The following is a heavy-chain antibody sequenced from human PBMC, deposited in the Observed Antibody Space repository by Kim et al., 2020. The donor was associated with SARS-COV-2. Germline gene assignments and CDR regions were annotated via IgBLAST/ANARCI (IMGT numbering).Heavy chain of an antibody. D-gene: IGHD1-26*01. CDR3: ATHSGSYYETLNWFDP. J-gene: IGHJ5*02. V-gene: IGHV4-30-2*04. Sequence: SLKSRVTISVDTSKNQFSLKLSSVTAADTAVYYCATHSGSYYETLNWFDPWGQGTLVTVSS.